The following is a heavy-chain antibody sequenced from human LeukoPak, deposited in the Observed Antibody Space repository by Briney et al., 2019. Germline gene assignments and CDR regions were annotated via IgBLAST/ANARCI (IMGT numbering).Heavy chain of an antibody. D-gene: IGHD3-10*01. CDR2: ISGSDGNT. Sequence: GGSLRLSCAASGFTFRNYAMNWVRQAPGEGLEWVSAISGSDGNTYYADSVKGRFTISRDDSKNTLYLQMNRLRAEDTALYYCAKAATFYYGSDLWGRGILVAVSS. V-gene: IGHV3-23*01. J-gene: IGHJ4*02. CDR3: AKAATFYYGSDL. CDR1: GFTFRNYA.